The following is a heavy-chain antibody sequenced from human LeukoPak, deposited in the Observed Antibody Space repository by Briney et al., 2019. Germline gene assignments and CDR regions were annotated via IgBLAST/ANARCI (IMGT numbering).Heavy chain of an antibody. D-gene: IGHD4-23*01. CDR2: IYSGGST. Sequence: GGSLRLSCAASGFTFSSYGMRWVRQAPGKGLEWVSVIYSGGSTYYADSVKGRFTISRDNSKNTLYLQMNSLRAEDTAVYYCARAVVTNNWFDPWGQGTLVTVSS. CDR3: ARAVVTNNWFDP. J-gene: IGHJ5*02. V-gene: IGHV3-66*02. CDR1: GFTFSSYG.